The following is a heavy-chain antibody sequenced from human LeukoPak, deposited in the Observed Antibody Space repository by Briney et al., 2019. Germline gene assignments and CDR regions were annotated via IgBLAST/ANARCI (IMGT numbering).Heavy chain of an antibody. V-gene: IGHV1-18*01. CDR3: ARERVAVVVVPAAIRFGYYYGMDV. D-gene: IGHD2-2*01. CDR1: VKPLPAIG. Sequence: GASVKVSCKAPVKPLPAIGSGGCRRALGQGLEGWGWISPSNGNKNNAQKLQGRVTMTTDTSTSTAYMELRSLRSDDTAVYYCARERVAVVVVPAAIRFGYYYGMDVWGQGTTVTASS. CDR2: ISPSNGNK. J-gene: IGHJ6*02.